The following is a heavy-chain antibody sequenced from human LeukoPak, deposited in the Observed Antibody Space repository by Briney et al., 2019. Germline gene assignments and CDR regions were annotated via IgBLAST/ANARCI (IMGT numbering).Heavy chain of an antibody. CDR2: ISGSASST. CDR1: GFTFSTYA. D-gene: IGHD3-3*01. V-gene: IGHV3-23*01. J-gene: IGHJ4*02. Sequence: GGSLRLSCAASGFTFSTYAMSWVRQAPGKGLEWVSAISGSASSTYYADSVKGRFTISRDNAKNTLYLQMNSLRAEDTAVYYCARGDDFWSGSGSYWGQGTLVTVSS. CDR3: ARGDDFWSGSGSY.